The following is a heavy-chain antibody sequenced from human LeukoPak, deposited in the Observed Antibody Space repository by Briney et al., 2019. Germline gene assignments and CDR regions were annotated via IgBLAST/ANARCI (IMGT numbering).Heavy chain of an antibody. CDR2: IYRSGGT. D-gene: IGHD6-19*01. CDR1: GFIVSDNY. V-gene: IGHV3-53*01. Sequence: GGSLRLPCAASGFIVSDNYMSWVRQAPGKGLEWVSVIYRSGGTFYSDSVKGRFTISRDYSKNMLYLQMDSLRADDTAVYFGAKDSSGPAFWGQGTLVTVSS. CDR3: AKDSSGPAF. J-gene: IGHJ4*02.